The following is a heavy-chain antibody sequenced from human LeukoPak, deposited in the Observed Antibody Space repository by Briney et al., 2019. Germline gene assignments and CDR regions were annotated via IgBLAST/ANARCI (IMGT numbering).Heavy chain of an antibody. CDR1: GGSITSSRYY. CDR2: IYHSGSP. D-gene: IGHD1-26*01. V-gene: IGHV4-39*01. CDR3: ASFGSGASARSYFDD. Sequence: SETLSLTCNVSGGSITSSRYYWGWIRQPPGKGLEWVGSIYHSGSPYFNPSLKTRIAISVDTSKNQFSLSLSSVTAADTAVYYCASFGSGASARSYFDDWGQGTVVIVSS. J-gene: IGHJ4*02.